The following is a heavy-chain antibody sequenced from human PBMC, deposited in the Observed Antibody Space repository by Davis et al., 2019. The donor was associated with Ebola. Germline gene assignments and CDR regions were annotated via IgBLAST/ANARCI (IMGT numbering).Heavy chain of an antibody. V-gene: IGHV1-69*13. Sequence: SVKVPCKASGGTFSSHAVSWVRQAPGQGLEWMGGIIPILGATNYAQSFQGRVTITADESTSTAYMELSSLRSEDTAVYYCARSFSSTFVGWFDPWGQGTLVTVSS. D-gene: IGHD6-13*01. CDR2: IIPILGAT. CDR3: ARSFSSTFVGWFDP. J-gene: IGHJ5*02. CDR1: GGTFSSHA.